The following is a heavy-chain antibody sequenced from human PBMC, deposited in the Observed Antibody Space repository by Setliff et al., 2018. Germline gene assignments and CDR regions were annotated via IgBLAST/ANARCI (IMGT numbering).Heavy chain of an antibody. D-gene: IGHD3-22*01. CDR3: ARYDSSGYSENYYFDY. Sequence: PSETLSLTCTVSGGSISTTDYYWGWIRQPPGKGLEWIGCVYYSGNTYYSPSLKSRVTMFVDTSKNQFSLMLYSVTAADTAIYYCARYDSSGYSENYYFDYWGQGTRVTVSS. CDR1: GGSISTTDYY. J-gene: IGHJ4*02. V-gene: IGHV4-39*07. CDR2: VYYSGNT.